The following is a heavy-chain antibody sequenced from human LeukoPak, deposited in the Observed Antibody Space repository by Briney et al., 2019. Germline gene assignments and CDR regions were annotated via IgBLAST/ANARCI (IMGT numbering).Heavy chain of an antibody. CDR3: ARAPGYRSFLDH. Sequence: GGSLRLSCAASGFTFSSYNMNWVRQAPGKGLEWVSFISSSSSYIYYADSLKGRFTISRDNAKNSLYPQMNSLRAEDTAVYYCARAPGYRSFLDHWGQGTLVTVSS. V-gene: IGHV3-21*01. CDR1: GFTFSSYN. CDR2: ISSSSSYI. J-gene: IGHJ4*02. D-gene: IGHD6-13*01.